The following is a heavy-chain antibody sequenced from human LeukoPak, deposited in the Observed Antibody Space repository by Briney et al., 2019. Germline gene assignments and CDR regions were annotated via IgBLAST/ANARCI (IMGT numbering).Heavy chain of an antibody. D-gene: IGHD1-1*01. CDR1: GFTFSGYT. V-gene: IGHV3-21*01. J-gene: IGHJ4*02. CDR3: ARSGYNWNDVIFFDY. CDR2: ISSSSSSI. Sequence: GGSLRLSCAASGFTFSGYTMNWVRQAPGKGLEWVSSISSSSSSIYYADSVEGRFTISRDNAKNSLYLQMNSLRAEDTAVYYCARSGYNWNDVIFFDYWGQGTLVTVSP.